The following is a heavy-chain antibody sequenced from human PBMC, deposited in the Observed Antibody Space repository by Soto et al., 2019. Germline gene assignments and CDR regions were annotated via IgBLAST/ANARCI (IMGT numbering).Heavy chain of an antibody. J-gene: IGHJ4*02. Sequence: PGGSLRLSCAASGLTFSTFAMSWVRQAPGKGLDWVSTISETGSNTYYADSVKGRFTISRDNSKNTLYLQVNSLRAEDTAVYYCAKDDYGITIFGVVTLVDYWGQGTLVTVSA. CDR1: GLTFSTFA. CDR3: AKDDYGITIFGVVTLVDY. CDR2: ISETGSNT. D-gene: IGHD3-3*01. V-gene: IGHV3-23*01.